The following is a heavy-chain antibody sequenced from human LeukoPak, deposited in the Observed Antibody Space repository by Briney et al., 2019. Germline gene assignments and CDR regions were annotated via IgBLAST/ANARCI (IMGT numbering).Heavy chain of an antibody. Sequence: GGSPRLSCAASGFIFGDYYMSWIRQSPGKGLEWLSYISSSGSTIHYGDPVEGRFTISRDNAKNSLYLQMISLRAEDTAVYYCARLNVPADEYYFDYWGQGTLVTVSS. V-gene: IGHV3-11*04. CDR3: ARLNVPADEYYFDY. D-gene: IGHD2-2*01. CDR2: ISSSGSTI. J-gene: IGHJ4*02. CDR1: GFIFGDYY.